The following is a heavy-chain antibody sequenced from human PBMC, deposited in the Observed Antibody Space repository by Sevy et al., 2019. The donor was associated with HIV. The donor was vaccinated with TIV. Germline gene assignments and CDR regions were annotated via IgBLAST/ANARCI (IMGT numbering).Heavy chain of an antibody. Sequence: SETLSLTCTVSGGSITSLYWNWIRQPPGKGLEWIANISYNGHIKYNPSLKSRVTLSLDTSKNKFSQRLSSVTAADTAMYYCAGENAWGRGYSWGQGTLVTVSS. V-gene: IGHV4-59*08. CDR2: ISYNGHI. CDR3: AGENAWGRGYS. J-gene: IGHJ4*02. D-gene: IGHD1-26*01. CDR1: GGSITSLY.